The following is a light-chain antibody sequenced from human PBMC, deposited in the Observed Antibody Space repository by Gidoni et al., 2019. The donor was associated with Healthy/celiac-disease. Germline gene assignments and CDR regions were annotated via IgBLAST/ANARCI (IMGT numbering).Light chain of an antibody. CDR1: KLGDKY. J-gene: IGLJ2*01. V-gene: IGLV3-1*01. Sequence: LTQPPSVSVSPGHTASITCSGDKLGDKYACWYQQKPGQSPVLVIYQDSKRPSGIPERFSGSNSGNTATLTISGTQAMDEADYYCQAWDSSTAVVFGGGTKLTVL. CDR3: QAWDSSTAVV. CDR2: QDS.